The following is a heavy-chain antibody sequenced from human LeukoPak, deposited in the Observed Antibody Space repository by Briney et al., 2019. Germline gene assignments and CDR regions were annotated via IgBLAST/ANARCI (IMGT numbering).Heavy chain of an antibody. J-gene: IGHJ6*02. CDR1: GGSISSYY. V-gene: IGHV4-59*08. CDR2: IYYSGST. Sequence: SETLSLTCTVSGGSISSYYWSWIRQPPGKGLEWIGYIYYSGSTNYNPSLKSRVTISVDTSKNQFSLKLSSVTAADTAVYYCARHTLRFWGGSYGRDVWGQGTTVTVSS. CDR3: ARHTLRFWGGSYGRDV. D-gene: IGHD3-3*01.